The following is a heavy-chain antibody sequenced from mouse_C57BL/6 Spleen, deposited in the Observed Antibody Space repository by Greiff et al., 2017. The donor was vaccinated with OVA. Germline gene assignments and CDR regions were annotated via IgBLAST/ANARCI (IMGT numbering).Heavy chain of an antibody. V-gene: IGHV3-6*01. Sequence: EVHLVESGPGLVKPSQSLSLTCSVTGYSITSGYYWNWIRQFPGNKLEWMGYISYDGSNNYNPSLKNRISITRDTSKNQFFLKLNSVTTEDTATYYCARRDYGSPFDYWGQGTTLTVSS. D-gene: IGHD1-1*01. CDR3: ARRDYGSPFDY. J-gene: IGHJ2*01. CDR1: GYSITSGYY. CDR2: ISYDGSN.